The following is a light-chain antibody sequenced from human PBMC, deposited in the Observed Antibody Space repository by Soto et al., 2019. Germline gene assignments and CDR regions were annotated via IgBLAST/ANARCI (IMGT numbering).Light chain of an antibody. Sequence: EIVLTQSPATLSLSPGERATLSCRASQSVSSYLAWYQQKPGQAPRLLIYDTSNRATGIPARFSGSGSGTDFTLTISSLEPDDFAVYYCQQRTKTFGQGTRLDIK. CDR3: QQRTKT. CDR2: DTS. J-gene: IGKJ5*01. V-gene: IGKV3-11*01. CDR1: QSVSSY.